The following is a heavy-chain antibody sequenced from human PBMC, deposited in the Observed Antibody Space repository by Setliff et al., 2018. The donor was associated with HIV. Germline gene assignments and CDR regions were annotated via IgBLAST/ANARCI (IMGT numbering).Heavy chain of an antibody. CDR1: GYSFTNYW. J-gene: IGHJ3*02. Sequence: PGESLTISCEASGYSFTNYWIGWVRQMPGKGLEWMGIIYPGDSDTRYSPSFQGQVTISADKSISTAYLQWSSLKASDTAMYYCARRGIALPPHAFDIWGHGTMVTVSS. V-gene: IGHV5-51*01. CDR3: ARRGIALPPHAFDI. D-gene: IGHD6-13*01. CDR2: IYPGDSDT.